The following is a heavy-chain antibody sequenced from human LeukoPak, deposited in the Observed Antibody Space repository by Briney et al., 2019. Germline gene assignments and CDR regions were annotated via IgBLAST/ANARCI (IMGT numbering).Heavy chain of an antibody. CDR1: GFTFSTYG. V-gene: IGHV3-23*01. D-gene: IGHD5-18*01. CDR3: AAVDVDTAFP. CDR2: ISGSGGST. J-gene: IGHJ5*02. Sequence: QAGGSLRLSCAASGFTFSTYGMSWVRQAPGKGLGWVSAISGSGGSTYYADSVKGRFTISRDNSKNTLYLQMNSLRAEDTAVYYCAAVDVDTAFPWGQGTLVTVSS.